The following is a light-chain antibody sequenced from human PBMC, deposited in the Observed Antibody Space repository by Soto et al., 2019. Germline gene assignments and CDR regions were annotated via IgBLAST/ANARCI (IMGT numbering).Light chain of an antibody. V-gene: IGKV1-39*01. Sequence: DIQVTKSPCSLSASVGDRITLTCRASQSIGIYLNWYQQRPGIAPNLLIYGASSLQSGVPSRFSGSGSGTAFPPTISGLQPEDYPTYYCQQSKSTPRTFGQGNKVDIK. J-gene: IGKJ2*01. CDR1: QSIGIY. CDR2: GAS. CDR3: QQSKSTPRT.